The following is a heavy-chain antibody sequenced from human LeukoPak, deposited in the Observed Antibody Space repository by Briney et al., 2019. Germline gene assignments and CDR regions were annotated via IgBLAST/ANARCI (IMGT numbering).Heavy chain of an antibody. CDR3: ARPVPRYCSSTSCYGGKGFDP. V-gene: IGHV4-34*01. D-gene: IGHD2-2*01. J-gene: IGHJ5*02. CDR2: INHSGST. Sequence: SETPSLTCAVYGESFSGYFWSWIRQPPGKGLEWIGEINHSGSTNYNPSLKSRVTISVDTSKNQFSLKLSSVTAADTAVYYCARPVPRYCSSTSCYGGKGFDPWGQGTLVTVSS. CDR1: GESFSGYF.